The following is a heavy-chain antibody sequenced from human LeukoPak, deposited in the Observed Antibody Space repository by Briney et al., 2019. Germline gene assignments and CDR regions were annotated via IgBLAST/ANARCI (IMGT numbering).Heavy chain of an antibody. J-gene: IGHJ4*02. D-gene: IGHD5-18*01. CDR3: VSPRGFSYGYFDY. V-gene: IGHV4-39*01. CDR1: GGSISSSSAY. CDR2: IYYSKNT. Sequence: RPSQTLSFTCTVSGGSISSSSAYWGWIRQPPGKGLEWIGSIYYSKNTYYNPSLKSRVTISADTSKNQFSLTLGSVSATDTAVYYCVSPRGFSYGYFDYWGQETLVTVSS.